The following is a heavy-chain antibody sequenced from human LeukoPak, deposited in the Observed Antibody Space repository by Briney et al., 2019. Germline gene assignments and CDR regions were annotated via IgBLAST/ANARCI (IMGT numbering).Heavy chain of an antibody. CDR1: GFTFSNYD. V-gene: IGHV3-7*01. CDR3: AKDDNSWSLDY. Sequence: PGGSLRLSCAASGFTFSNYDMHWVRQAPGKGLERVASIKQDGSQKYYGDSVKGRFTISRDNAKNSLYLQMNSLRAEDTAFYYCAKDDNSWSLDYWGQGTLVTVSS. CDR2: IKQDGSQK. D-gene: IGHD6-13*01. J-gene: IGHJ4*02.